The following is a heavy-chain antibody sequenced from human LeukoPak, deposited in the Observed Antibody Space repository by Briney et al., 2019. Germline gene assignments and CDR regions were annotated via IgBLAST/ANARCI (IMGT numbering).Heavy chain of an antibody. D-gene: IGHD3-10*01. CDR2: IYPGDSDT. CDR1: GYSFTSYW. V-gene: IGHV5-51*01. Sequence: GESLKISCKGSGYSFTSYWIGWVRQMPGKGLEWMGIIYPGDSDTRYSPPFQGQVTISADKSISTAYLQWSSLKASDTAMYYCARSSNYYGSGSYGAGVDYWGQGTLVTVSS. J-gene: IGHJ4*02. CDR3: ARSSNYYGSGSYGAGVDY.